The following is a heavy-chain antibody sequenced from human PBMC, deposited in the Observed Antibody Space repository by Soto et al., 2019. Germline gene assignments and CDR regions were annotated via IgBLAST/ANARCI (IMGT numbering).Heavy chain of an antibody. V-gene: IGHV5-10-1*01. CDR1: GYSFTSYW. Sequence: GESLKISCKGSGYSFTSYWISWVRQMPGKGQEWMGRIDPSDSYTNYSPSFQGHVTISADKSISTAYLQWSSLKASDTAMYYCARVRYSSSSPDYWGQGTLVTVSS. CDR2: IDPSDSYT. CDR3: ARVRYSSSSPDY. J-gene: IGHJ4*02. D-gene: IGHD6-6*01.